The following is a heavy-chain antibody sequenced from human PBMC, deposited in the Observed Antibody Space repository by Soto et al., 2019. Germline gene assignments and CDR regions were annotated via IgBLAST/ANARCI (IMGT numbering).Heavy chain of an antibody. CDR3: ARDPLYYDFWSGYSDYYYGMDV. Sequence: GGSLRLSCAASGFTVSSNYMNWVRQAPGKGLEWVAVIWYDGSNKYYADSVKGRFTISRDNSKNTLYLQMNSLRAEDTAVYYCARDPLYYDFWSGYSDYYYGMDVWGQGTTVTVSS. D-gene: IGHD3-3*01. V-gene: IGHV3-33*08. CDR1: GFTVSSNY. CDR2: IWYDGSNK. J-gene: IGHJ6*02.